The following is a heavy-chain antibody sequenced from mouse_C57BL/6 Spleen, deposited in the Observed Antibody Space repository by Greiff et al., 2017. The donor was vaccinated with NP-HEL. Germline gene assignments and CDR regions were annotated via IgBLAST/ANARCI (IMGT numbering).Heavy chain of an antibody. CDR3: AKNIWGYDGSMDY. J-gene: IGHJ4*01. D-gene: IGHD2-2*01. V-gene: IGHV2-5*01. Sequence: QVQLQQSGPGLVQPSQSLSITCTVSGFSLTSYGVHWVRQSPGKGLEWLGVIWRGGSTDYNAAFMSRLSITKDNSKSQVFFKMNSLQADDTAIYYCAKNIWGYDGSMDYWGQGTSVTVSS. CDR2: IWRGGST. CDR1: GFSLTSYG.